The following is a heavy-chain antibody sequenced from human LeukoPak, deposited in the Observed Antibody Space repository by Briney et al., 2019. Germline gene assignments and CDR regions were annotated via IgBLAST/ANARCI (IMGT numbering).Heavy chain of an antibody. CDR1: GFAFSGYA. CDR3: AKPISGGLAVTADWFHP. CDR2: INATIGTT. D-gene: IGHD6-19*01. J-gene: IGHJ5*01. V-gene: IGHV3-23*01. Sequence: PGGSLRLSCTASGFAFSGYAMSGLRQPPGKGLEGVATINATIGTTSSARPVRGRFTISKENSKNTLSLKLNPLLADDTATYYGAKPISGGLAVTADWFHPWGQGTLVVVSS.